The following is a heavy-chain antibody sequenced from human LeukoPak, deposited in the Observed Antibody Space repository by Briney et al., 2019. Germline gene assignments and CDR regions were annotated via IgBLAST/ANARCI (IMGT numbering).Heavy chain of an antibody. V-gene: IGHV3-9*01. J-gene: IGHJ6*02. CDR2: ISWSSGRI. Sequence: GGSLRLSCAASGFTFDDYAMHWVRQAPGKGLEWVSGISWSSGRIGYAGSVKGRFTISRDNAKNSLYLQMNGLRPEDTALYYCAKDRIAVTGPLAMDVWGQGTTVIVSS. D-gene: IGHD6-19*01. CDR3: AKDRIAVTGPLAMDV. CDR1: GFTFDDYA.